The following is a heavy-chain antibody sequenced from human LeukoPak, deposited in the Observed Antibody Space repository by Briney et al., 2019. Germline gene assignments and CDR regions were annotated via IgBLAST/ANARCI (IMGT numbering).Heavy chain of an antibody. J-gene: IGHJ1*01. CDR3: ARDSSEFRSLIPH. Sequence: ASVKVSCKASGGTFSNYAISWVRQAPGQGLEWMGGIIPLFGTPNYARKFQGRVTITADESTSTAYLELSSLRSEDTAVYYCARDSSEFRSLIPHWGQGTLVTVSS. V-gene: IGHV1-69*13. D-gene: IGHD2-21*01. CDR1: GGTFSNYA. CDR2: IIPLFGTP.